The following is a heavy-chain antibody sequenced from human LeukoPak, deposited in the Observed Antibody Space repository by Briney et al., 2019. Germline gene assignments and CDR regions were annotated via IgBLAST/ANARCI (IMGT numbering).Heavy chain of an antibody. CDR1: GFLFGGHA. CDR2: IHSSATYI. V-gene: IGHV3-21*06. CDR3: ARAAIRVDFFDS. D-gene: IGHD2-2*01. Sequence: GGSLRLSCAASGFLFGGHAMVWIRQAPGKGLECVSSIHSSATYITYADSVRGRFTISRDNDKNSLFLDMNDLRAEDTAVYYCARAAIRVDFFDSWGQGTLGAVSS. J-gene: IGHJ4*02.